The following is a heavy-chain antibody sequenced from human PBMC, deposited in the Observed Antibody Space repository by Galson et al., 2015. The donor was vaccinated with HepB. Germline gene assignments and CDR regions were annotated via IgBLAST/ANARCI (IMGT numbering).Heavy chain of an antibody. Sequence: SVKVSCKASGYTFTSYAMHWVRQAPGQRLEWMGWINAGNGNTKYSQKFQGRVTTTRDTSASTAYMELSSLRSEDTAVYYCARYPPPYGMDVWGQGTTVTVSS. CDR2: INAGNGNT. CDR3: ARYPPPYGMDV. CDR1: GYTFTSYA. J-gene: IGHJ6*02. V-gene: IGHV1-3*01.